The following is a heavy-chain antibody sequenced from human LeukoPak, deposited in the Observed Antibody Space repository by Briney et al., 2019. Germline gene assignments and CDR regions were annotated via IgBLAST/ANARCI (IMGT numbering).Heavy chain of an antibody. CDR3: AKDPHPPQKYQLLGLFAFDI. CDR1: GFNLRRYA. CDR2: ISGSCGST. Sequence: GSLRLSCAASGFNLRRYAIDWVRQAPGKGLEGVSAISGSCGSTYYADSVKGRFTISRDNSKNTLYLQMNSLRAEDTAVYYCAKDPHPPQKYQLLGLFAFDIWGQGTMVTVSS. D-gene: IGHD2-2*01. V-gene: IGHV3-23*01. J-gene: IGHJ3*02.